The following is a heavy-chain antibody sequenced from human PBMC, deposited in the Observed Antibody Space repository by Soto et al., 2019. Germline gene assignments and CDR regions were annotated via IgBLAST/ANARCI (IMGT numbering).Heavy chain of an antibody. CDR3: ARAYGDWRYFDY. CDR1: GFTFSSYG. CDR2: IWYDGSNK. Sequence: QVYLVESGGGVVQPGTSLRLSSAASGFTFSSYGMHWVRQTPGKGLDWVAVIWYDGSNKYYADSVKGRFTISRDNSKNTLYLQVNSLRVEDTAVYYCARAYGDWRYFDYWGQGTLVTVSS. V-gene: IGHV3-33*01. D-gene: IGHD4-17*01. J-gene: IGHJ4*02.